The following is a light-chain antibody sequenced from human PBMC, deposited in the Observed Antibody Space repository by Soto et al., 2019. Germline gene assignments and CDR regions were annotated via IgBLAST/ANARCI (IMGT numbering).Light chain of an antibody. Sequence: EIVMTQSPATLTVSPGEIATLSCRASQSISSNLAWYQQKPGQAPSLLLYGASTRATGSPARFSGSGSATDFTLTISSLQSEDFAVYYCHQYNNWPPGTFGQGTKLEIK. J-gene: IGKJ2*02. CDR1: QSISSN. CDR2: GAS. CDR3: HQYNNWPPGT. V-gene: IGKV3-15*01.